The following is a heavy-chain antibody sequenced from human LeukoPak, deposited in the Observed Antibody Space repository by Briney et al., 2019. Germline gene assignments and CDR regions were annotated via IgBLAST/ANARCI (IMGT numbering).Heavy chain of an antibody. J-gene: IGHJ4*02. Sequence: ASVRVSCKASGYTFTNYYMHWVRQAPGQGLEWMGIINASGGGTSYAQKFQGRVTMTRDTSTSTVYMELSSLRSEDTAIYYCARARHYRYSETYDSDYWGQGTLVTVSS. V-gene: IGHV1-46*01. CDR2: INASGGGT. D-gene: IGHD1-26*01. CDR1: GYTFTNYY. CDR3: ARARHYRYSETYDSDY.